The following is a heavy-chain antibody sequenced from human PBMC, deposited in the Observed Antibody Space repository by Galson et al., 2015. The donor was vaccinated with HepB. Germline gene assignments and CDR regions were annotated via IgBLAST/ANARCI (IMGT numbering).Heavy chain of an antibody. CDR1: GFTFSTYW. J-gene: IGHJ6*02. V-gene: IGHV3-7*01. D-gene: IGHD2-2*02. CDR3: ARVLKHQWLLYAYGMDV. CDR2: IKQDGSEK. Sequence: SLRLSCAASGFTFSTYWMSWVRQAPGKGLEWVANIKQDGSEKYYEDSVKGRFTISRDNAENSLFLQTNSLRAEDTAVYYCARVLKHQWLLYAYGMDVWGQGTTVTVSS.